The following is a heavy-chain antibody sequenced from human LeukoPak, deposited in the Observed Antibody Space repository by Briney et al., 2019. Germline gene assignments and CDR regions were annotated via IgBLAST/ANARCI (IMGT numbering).Heavy chain of an antibody. Sequence: RASVKVSCKASGYTFTSYGISWVRQAPGQGLEWMGWISAYNGNTNYAQKLQGRVTMTTDTSTSTAYMELRSLRSDDTAVYYCARPGAGSGSYPGAFDIWGQGTMVTVSS. CDR3: ARPGAGSGSYPGAFDI. V-gene: IGHV1-18*01. CDR1: GYTFTSYG. CDR2: ISAYNGNT. J-gene: IGHJ3*02. D-gene: IGHD1-26*01.